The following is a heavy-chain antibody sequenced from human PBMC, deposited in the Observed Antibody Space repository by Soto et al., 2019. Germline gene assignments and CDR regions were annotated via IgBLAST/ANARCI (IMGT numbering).Heavy chain of an antibody. Sequence: QVQLVESGGGVVQPGRSLRLSCAASGFTFSSYAMHWVRQAPGKGLEWVAVISYDGSNKYYADSVKGRFTISRDNSKNTLYLQMISLRAEDTAVYYCASMSSGWYYFDYWGQGTLVTVSS. CDR1: GFTFSSYA. CDR2: ISYDGSNK. J-gene: IGHJ4*02. CDR3: ASMSSGWYYFDY. V-gene: IGHV3-30-3*01. D-gene: IGHD6-19*01.